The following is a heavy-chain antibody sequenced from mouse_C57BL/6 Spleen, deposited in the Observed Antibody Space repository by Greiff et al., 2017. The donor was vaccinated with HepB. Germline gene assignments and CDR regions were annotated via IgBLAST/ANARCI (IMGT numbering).Heavy chain of an antibody. CDR3: ARSRERGFAY. V-gene: IGHV1-52*01. Sequence: QVQLKQPGAELVRPGSSVKLSCKASGYTFTSYWMHWVKQRPIQGLEWIGNIDPSDSETHYNQKFKDKATLTVDKSSSTAYMQLSSLTSEDSAVYYCARSRERGFAYWGQGTLVTVSA. J-gene: IGHJ3*01. CDR1: GYTFTSYW. CDR2: IDPSDSET.